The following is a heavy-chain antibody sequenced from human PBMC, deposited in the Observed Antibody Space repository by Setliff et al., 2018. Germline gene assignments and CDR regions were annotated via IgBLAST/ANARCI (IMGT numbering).Heavy chain of an antibody. V-gene: IGHV4-59*01. Sequence: ASETLSLTCTVSGGSISTYYWSWIRQPPGKGLEFIGYVYYSGTTNYDPSLKSRVTMSVDTSKNQFSLKLSSVTAADTAIYYCARDRSYYASGSFTKWFDYWGQGTLVTVSS. CDR2: VYYSGTT. D-gene: IGHD3-10*01. CDR3: ARDRSYYASGSFTKWFDY. J-gene: IGHJ4*02. CDR1: GGSISTYY.